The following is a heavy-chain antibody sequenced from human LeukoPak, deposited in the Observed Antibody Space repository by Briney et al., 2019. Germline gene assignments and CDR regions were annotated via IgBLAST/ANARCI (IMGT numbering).Heavy chain of an antibody. Sequence: ASVKVSCKASGYTFTSYDINWVRQATGQGLEWMGWMNPNSGNTGYAQKFQGRVTMTRNTSISTAYMELSSLRSEDTAVYYCARGIAAAGGLDYWGQGTLVTVSS. CDR1: GYTFTSYD. CDR2: MNPNSGNT. D-gene: IGHD6-13*01. J-gene: IGHJ4*02. V-gene: IGHV1-8*01. CDR3: ARGIAAAGGLDY.